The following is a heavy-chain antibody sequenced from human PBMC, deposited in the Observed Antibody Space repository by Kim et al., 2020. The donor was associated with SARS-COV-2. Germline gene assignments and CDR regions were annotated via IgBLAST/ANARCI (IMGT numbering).Heavy chain of an antibody. D-gene: IGHD5-12*01. V-gene: IGHV3-7*03. CDR3: ARHGGYVGY. Sequence: REEYYVDSVKGQFTSSRDNAKNYLYLQMNSLRAEDTAVYYCARHGGYVGYWGQGTLVTVSS. CDR2: REE. J-gene: IGHJ4*02.